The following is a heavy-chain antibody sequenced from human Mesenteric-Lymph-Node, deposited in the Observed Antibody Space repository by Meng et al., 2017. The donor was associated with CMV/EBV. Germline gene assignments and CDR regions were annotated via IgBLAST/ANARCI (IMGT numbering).Heavy chain of an antibody. CDR3: ARDSGEDFWSGQVSYFFDY. CDR1: FSSYS. D-gene: IGHD3-3*01. J-gene: IGHJ4*02. V-gene: IGHV3-21*01. CDR2: ISSSSYYI. Sequence: FSSYSMNWVRQAPGKGLEWVSSISSSSYYIYYADSVKGRFTTSRDNAKNSLSLQMNSLRAEDTAVYYCARDSGEDFWSGQVSYFFDYWGQGTLVTVSS.